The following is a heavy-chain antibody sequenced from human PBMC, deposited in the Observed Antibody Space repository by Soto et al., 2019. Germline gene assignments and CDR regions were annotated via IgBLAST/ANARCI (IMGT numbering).Heavy chain of an antibody. CDR2: IIPILGIA. D-gene: IGHD6-13*01. CDR3: ARARIAAAGTRSDGD. V-gene: IGHV1-69*02. CDR1: GGTFSSYT. J-gene: IGHJ4*02. Sequence: QVQLVQSGAEVKKPGSSVKVSCKASGGTFSSYTISWVRQAPGQGLEWMGRIIPILGIANYAQKFQGRVTITADKSTSTAYMELSSLRSEDTAVYYCARARIAAAGTRSDGDWGQGTLVTVSS.